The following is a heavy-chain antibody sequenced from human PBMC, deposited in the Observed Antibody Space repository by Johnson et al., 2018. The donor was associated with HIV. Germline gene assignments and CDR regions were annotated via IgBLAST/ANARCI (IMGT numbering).Heavy chain of an antibody. D-gene: IGHD1-26*01. V-gene: IGHV3-66*01. Sequence: VQLVESGGGVVQPGRSLRLSCAASGFTFSDYYMSWIRQAPGKGLEWVSVIYSGGSTYYADSVKGRFTISRDNSKNTLYLQMNSLRAEDTAVYYCARGGGTYLEPFDIWGQGTMVTVSS. CDR3: ARGGGTYLEPFDI. CDR2: IYSGGST. J-gene: IGHJ3*02. CDR1: GFTFSDYY.